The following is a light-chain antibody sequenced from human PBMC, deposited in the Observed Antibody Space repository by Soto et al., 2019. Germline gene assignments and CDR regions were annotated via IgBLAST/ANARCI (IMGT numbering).Light chain of an antibody. J-gene: IGLJ1*01. V-gene: IGLV2-18*01. CDR3: SLYTSENAYV. Sequence: QSVLTQPPSVSGSPGQSATISCTGTSTDFVSYNRVSWYQQPPGTAPKLMIYEVSKRPSGVPDRFSGSKSGNTASLTISGLQAADEADYYCSLYTSENAYVFGTGTKV. CDR2: EVS. CDR1: STDFVSYNR.